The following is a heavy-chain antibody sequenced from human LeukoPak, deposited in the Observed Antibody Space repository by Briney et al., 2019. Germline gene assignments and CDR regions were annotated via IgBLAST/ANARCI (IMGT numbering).Heavy chain of an antibody. CDR1: GGSINSYS. Sequence: SETLSLTCTVSGGSINSYSWTWIRQPPGKGLEWIGFVYYSGGTNCNPSLKSRVTISVDTSKTQFSLKLSSVTAADTAVYYCARGRRYFDYWGQGTLVTVSS. CDR3: ARGRRYFDY. CDR2: VYYSGGT. J-gene: IGHJ4*02. V-gene: IGHV4-59*01.